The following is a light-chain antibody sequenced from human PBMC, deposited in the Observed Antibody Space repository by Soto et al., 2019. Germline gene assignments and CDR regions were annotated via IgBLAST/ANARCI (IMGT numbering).Light chain of an antibody. CDR3: QQRSTWPPVST. J-gene: IGKJ5*01. V-gene: IGKV3-11*01. CDR2: DAS. Sequence: EIVLTQSPATLSLSPGERATLSCRASQTFSSHLAWYQQKPGQAPRLLIYDASKRATGIPARFSGRGSGTDFSLTISSLEPEDFAVYYCQQRSTWPPVSTFGQGTRLEIK. CDR1: QTFSSH.